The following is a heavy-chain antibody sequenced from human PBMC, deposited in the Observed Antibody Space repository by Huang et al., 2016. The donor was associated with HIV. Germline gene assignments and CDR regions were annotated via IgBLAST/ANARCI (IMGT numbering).Heavy chain of an antibody. V-gene: IGHV4-39*01. Sequence: QLQLQESGPGQVKPSETLSLTCTVSGDFISSTNYYWGWIRQSPGKGREWVGSVYQSGSTNYNPSLKSRVNLSVDTSRNQFSLRLNSVTAADTAVYYCASQHIGAAATWFWGRGTQVAVSS. J-gene: IGHJ4*02. CDR1: GDFISSTNYY. D-gene: IGHD6-13*01. CDR3: ASQHIGAAATWF. CDR2: VYQSGST.